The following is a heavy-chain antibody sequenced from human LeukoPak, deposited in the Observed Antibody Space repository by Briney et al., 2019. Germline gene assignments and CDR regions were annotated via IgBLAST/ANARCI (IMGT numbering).Heavy chain of an antibody. D-gene: IGHD3-10*01. Sequence: SETLSLTRTVSGYSISSGYYWGWIRQPPGKGLEWIGSIYHSGSTYYNPSLKSRVTISVDTSKNQFSLKLSSVTAADTAVYYRARGGYYYGSGSYAGHYMDVWGKGTTVTVSS. J-gene: IGHJ6*03. V-gene: IGHV4-38-2*02. CDR2: IYHSGST. CDR1: GYSISSGYY. CDR3: ARGGYYYGSGSYAGHYMDV.